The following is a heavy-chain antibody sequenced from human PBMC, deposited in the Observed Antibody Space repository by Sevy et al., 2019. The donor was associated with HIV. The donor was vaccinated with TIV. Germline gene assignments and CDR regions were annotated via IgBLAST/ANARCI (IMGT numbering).Heavy chain of an antibody. CDR1: GYTLAKFS. D-gene: IGHD3-22*01. J-gene: IGHJ4*02. CDR2: FDPEDGDPEDGKT. CDR3: ATTKDYYESRGYPFDY. Sequence: ASVKVSCKVSGYTLAKFSIHWVRQAPGKGLEWMTSFDPEDGDPEDGKTNYAQKFLGRVTMTEDTSTDTAYMDLSSLRSDDTAVYYCATTKDYYESRGYPFDYWGQGTLVTVSS. V-gene: IGHV1-24*01.